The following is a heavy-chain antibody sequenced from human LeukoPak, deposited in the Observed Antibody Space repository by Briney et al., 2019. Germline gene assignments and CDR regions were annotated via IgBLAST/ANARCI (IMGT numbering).Heavy chain of an antibody. Sequence: SSETLSLTCIVSGYSITSGYYWGWIRQPPGKGLEWIGSIYHSGDTYYNPSLKSRVTISVDTSKNQFSLKLDSVTAADTAVYYCAKGTSSGWYYFDYWGQGTLVTVSS. CDR3: AKGTSSGWYYFDY. CDR1: GYSITSGYY. CDR2: IYHSGDT. J-gene: IGHJ4*02. D-gene: IGHD6-19*01. V-gene: IGHV4-38-2*02.